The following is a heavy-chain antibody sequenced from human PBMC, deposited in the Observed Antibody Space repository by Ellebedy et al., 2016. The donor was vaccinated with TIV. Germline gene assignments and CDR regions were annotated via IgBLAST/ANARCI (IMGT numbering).Heavy chain of an antibody. J-gene: IGHJ5*02. V-gene: IGHV3-7*03. D-gene: IGHD4-23*01. CDR3: ARGTPDGGDWFDP. CDR2: IKEDGTEI. CDR1: GFTISTYW. Sequence: GGSLRLXCAVSGFTISTYWMTWVRQAPGKGLEWVANIKEDGTEIYYVDSVKGRFTISRDNARNSVYLQMNGLRAEDSAVYYCARGTPDGGDWFDPWGQGTLVAVSS.